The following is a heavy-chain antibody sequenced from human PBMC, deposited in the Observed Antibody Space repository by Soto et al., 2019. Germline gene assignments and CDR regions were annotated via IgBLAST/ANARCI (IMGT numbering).Heavy chain of an antibody. V-gene: IGHV3-9*01. Sequence: GGSLRLSCAASGFTFDNYAMHWVRQAPGKGLEWVSGINWNSGDIGYADSVKGRFTISRDNAKNSLYLQMNSLRGEDTAFYYCAKDIGPRYTSGWLLDYWGQGTLVTVSS. CDR3: AKDIGPRYTSGWLLDY. J-gene: IGHJ4*02. CDR1: GFTFDNYA. D-gene: IGHD6-19*01. CDR2: INWNSGDI.